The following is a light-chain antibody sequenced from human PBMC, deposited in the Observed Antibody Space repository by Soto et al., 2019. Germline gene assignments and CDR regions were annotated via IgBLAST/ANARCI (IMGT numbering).Light chain of an antibody. V-gene: IGKV3-20*01. CDR3: QQYGSSPPFT. Sequence: EIVLTQSPGTLSLSPGERATLACRASQSVSSRYLAWYQQKPGQAPRLLIYGASNRATGSPDRFSGSGSGTDFTLTISRLEPEDVAVYYCQQYGSSPPFTFGPGTKVDLK. J-gene: IGKJ3*01. CDR1: QSVSSRY. CDR2: GAS.